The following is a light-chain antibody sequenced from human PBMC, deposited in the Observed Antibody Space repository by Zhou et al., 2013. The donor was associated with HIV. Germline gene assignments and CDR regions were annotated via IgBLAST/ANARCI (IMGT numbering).Light chain of an antibody. Sequence: DIQMTQSPSSLSASVGDRVNITCRASQVIGKYLAWYQQKPGEVPKVLIYAASTLQLGVPSRFSGSGSGTDFTLTISSLQPEDVATYYCQNHNSALSITFGQGTRLEIK. CDR3: QNHNSALSIT. J-gene: IGKJ5*01. V-gene: IGKV1-27*01. CDR1: QVIGKY. CDR2: AAS.